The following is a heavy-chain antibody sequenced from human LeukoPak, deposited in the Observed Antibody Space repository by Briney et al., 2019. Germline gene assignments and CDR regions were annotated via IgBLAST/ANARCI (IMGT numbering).Heavy chain of an antibody. CDR3: TTNDAFDI. V-gene: IGHV3-15*01. CDR2: IKRKADGGPT. Sequence: GGSLRLSCVASGFTFSDAWVNWVRQAPGKGLEWVGRIKRKADGGPTHYAAPVKGRFTISRDDSKDTLYLQMNSLKTEDTAMYYCTTNDAFDIWGQGTMVTVSS. CDR1: GFTFSDAW. J-gene: IGHJ3*02.